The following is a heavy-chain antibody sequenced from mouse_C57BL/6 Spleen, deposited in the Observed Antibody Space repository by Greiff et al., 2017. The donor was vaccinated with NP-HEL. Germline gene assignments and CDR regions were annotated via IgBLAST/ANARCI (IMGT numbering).Heavy chain of an antibody. CDR1: GFSLTSYG. V-gene: IGHV2-2*01. CDR2: IWSGGST. D-gene: IGHD2-2*01. J-gene: IGHJ4*01. Sequence: QVQLKESGPGLVQPSQSLSITCTVSGFSLTSYGVHWVRQSPGKGLEWLGVIWSGGSTDYNAAFISRLSISKDNSKSQVFFKMNSLQADDTAIYYCARNRYGYDPLYYAMDYWGQGTSVTVSS. CDR3: ARNRYGYDPLYYAMDY.